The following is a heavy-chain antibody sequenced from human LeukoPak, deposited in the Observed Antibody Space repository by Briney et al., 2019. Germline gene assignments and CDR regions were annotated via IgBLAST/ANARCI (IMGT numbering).Heavy chain of an antibody. J-gene: IGHJ4*02. Sequence: GASVKVSCKASGYTFTSYGISWVRQAPGQGLEWMGWVNPNSGGTNYAQKFQGRVTMTRDTSISTAYMELSRLRSDDTAVYYCARDGVTPLDYWGQGTLVTVSS. CDR1: GYTFTSYG. CDR2: VNPNSGGT. V-gene: IGHV1-2*02. CDR3: ARDGVTPLDY. D-gene: IGHD2-21*02.